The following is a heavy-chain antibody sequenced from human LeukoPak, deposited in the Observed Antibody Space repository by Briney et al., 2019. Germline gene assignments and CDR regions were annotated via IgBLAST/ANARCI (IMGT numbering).Heavy chain of an antibody. CDR1: GFTFNTYG. D-gene: IGHD1-26*01. Sequence: PGRSLRLSCAASGFTFNTYGMHWVRQAPGKGLEWVAVIRSDGTHKYYSDSVKGRFTISRDNSKNTLYLEMNSLRVEDTAVYYCAKSNSESQTTVGNWGQGTLVTVSS. J-gene: IGHJ4*02. V-gene: IGHV3-33*06. CDR2: IRSDGTHK. CDR3: AKSNSESQTTVGN.